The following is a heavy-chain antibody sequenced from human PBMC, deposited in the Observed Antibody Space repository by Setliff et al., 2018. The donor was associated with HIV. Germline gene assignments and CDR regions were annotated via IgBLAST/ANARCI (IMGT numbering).Heavy chain of an antibody. Sequence: SETLSLTCTVSGDSISSGSYFWIRIRQPAGKGLEWIGHISTTGSTNYNPSLKSRVIMSVDTSRNQFSLKLSSVTAADTAVYYCARGHDNKYYYFYYMDVWGKGTTVTVSS. CDR3: ARGHDNKYYYFYYMDV. J-gene: IGHJ6*03. CDR1: GDSISSGSYF. V-gene: IGHV4-61*09. D-gene: IGHD3-9*01. CDR2: ISTTGST.